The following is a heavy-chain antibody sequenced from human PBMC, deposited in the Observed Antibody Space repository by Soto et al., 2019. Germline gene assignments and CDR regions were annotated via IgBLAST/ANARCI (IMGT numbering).Heavy chain of an antibody. Sequence: PSETLSLTCTVSGGSISSYYWSWIRQPPGKGLEWIGHTYHSGNPYYNPSLKSRVIISVDRSKNQFSLKLSSVTAADTAVYYCASSVSYYYGSGSPNWGQGTLVTVSS. J-gene: IGHJ4*02. D-gene: IGHD3-10*01. V-gene: IGHV4-59*04. CDR2: TYHSGNP. CDR3: ASSVSYYYGSGSPN. CDR1: GGSISSYY.